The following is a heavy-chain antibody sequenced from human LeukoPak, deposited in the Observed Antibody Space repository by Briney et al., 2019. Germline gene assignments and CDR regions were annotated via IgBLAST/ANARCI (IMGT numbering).Heavy chain of an antibody. CDR3: ARVRLSYYYMDV. CDR1: GGSIISYY. CDR2: IYTSGYT. D-gene: IGHD2/OR15-2a*01. J-gene: IGHJ6*03. Sequence: PSETLSLTCTVSGGSIISYYWSWIRQPAGKGLEWIGRIYTSGYTNYNPSLRSRVTMSADTSKNQFSLKLSSVTAADTAVYYCARVRLSYYYMDVWGKGTTVTVSS. V-gene: IGHV4-4*07.